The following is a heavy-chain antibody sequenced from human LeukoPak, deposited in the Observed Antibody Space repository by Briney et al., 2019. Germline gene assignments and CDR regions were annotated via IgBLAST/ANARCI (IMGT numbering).Heavy chain of an antibody. J-gene: IGHJ4*02. V-gene: IGHV3-15*01. D-gene: IGHD3-22*01. Sequence: GGSLRLSCAASGFTFSNAWMTWVRQAPWKGLEWVGRIKSKTDGGTTDYAAPVKGRFTISRDDSKNTLYLQMNRLNTEDTAVYYCTTDRGIGYYDSPGAFDYWGQGTLVTVSS. CDR2: IKSKTDGGTT. CDR3: TTDRGIGYYDSPGAFDY. CDR1: GFTFSNAW.